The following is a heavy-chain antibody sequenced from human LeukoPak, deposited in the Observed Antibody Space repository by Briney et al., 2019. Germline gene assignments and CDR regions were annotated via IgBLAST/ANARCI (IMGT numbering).Heavy chain of an antibody. CDR1: GVTFSSYA. CDR2: ISYDGSNK. CDR3: ARRRDYFDY. V-gene: IGHV3-30-3*01. Sequence: GGSLRLSCAASGVTFSSYAMHWVRQAPGKGLEWVAVISYDGSNKYYADSVKGRFTISRDNSKNTLYLQMNSLRAEDTAVYYCARRRDYFDYWGQGTLVTVSS. J-gene: IGHJ4*02.